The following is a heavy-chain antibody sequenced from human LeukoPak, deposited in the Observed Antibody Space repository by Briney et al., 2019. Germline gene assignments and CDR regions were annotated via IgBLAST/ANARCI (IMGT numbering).Heavy chain of an antibody. V-gene: IGHV1-2*02. J-gene: IGHJ4*02. CDR3: ARDLLYGASGGF. CDR2: INLNSGDT. CDR1: GYTFTGSY. D-gene: IGHD4-17*01. Sequence: ASVKVSCKASGYTFTGSYIRWVRQAPGQGLEWMGWINLNSGDTNYAQKFQGRVTMTRDTSISTAYMELSRLRSDDTAVYYCARDLLYGASGGFWGQGTLVTVSS.